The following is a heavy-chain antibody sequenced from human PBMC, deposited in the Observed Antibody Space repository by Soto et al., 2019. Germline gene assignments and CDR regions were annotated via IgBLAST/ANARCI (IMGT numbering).Heavy chain of an antibody. Sequence: GGSLRLSCAASGFTFSSYSMNWVRQAPGKGLEWVSSISSSSSYIYYADSVKGRFTISRDNAKNSLYLQMNSLRAEDTAVYYCACYDFWSGYPILDAFDIWGQGTMVTVSS. CDR1: GFTFSSYS. V-gene: IGHV3-21*01. CDR2: ISSSSSYI. J-gene: IGHJ3*02. CDR3: ACYDFWSGYPILDAFDI. D-gene: IGHD3-3*01.